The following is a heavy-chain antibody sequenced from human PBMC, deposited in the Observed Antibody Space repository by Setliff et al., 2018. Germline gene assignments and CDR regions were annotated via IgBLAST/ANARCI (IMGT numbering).Heavy chain of an antibody. V-gene: IGHV7-4-1*01. CDR2: INTKTATP. CDR3: ARDLPTEYETIRDTFDV. J-gene: IGHJ3*01. CDR1: GYTISSYP. D-gene: IGHD2-21*01. Sequence: ASVKVSCKASGYTISSYPLNWVRQAPGQGLEWMGWINTKTATPSYAQGFTGRFVFSLDTSASTAHLQIDSLTSEDTAVYYCARDLPTEYETIRDTFDVWGQGTKVTVSS.